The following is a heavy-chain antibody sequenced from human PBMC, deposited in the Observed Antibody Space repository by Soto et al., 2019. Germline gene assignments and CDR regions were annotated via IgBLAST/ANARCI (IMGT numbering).Heavy chain of an antibody. D-gene: IGHD6-19*01. CDR2: ISGSGGST. J-gene: IGHJ4*02. CDR1: GFTFSNYG. V-gene: IGHV3-23*01. CDR3: AKDSPIGVTLAGQTH. Sequence: PGGSLRLSCAASGFTFSNYGMNWVRQAPGKGLEWVSVISGSGGSTYYADSVKGRFTIARDNSKNTLFLQMNSLRAEDTAIYYCAKDSPIGVTLAGQTHWGRGTLVTVSS.